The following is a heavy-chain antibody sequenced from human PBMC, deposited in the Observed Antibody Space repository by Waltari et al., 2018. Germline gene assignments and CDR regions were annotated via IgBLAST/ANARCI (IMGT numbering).Heavy chain of an antibody. CDR1: GYTFTSYG. CDR2: ISAYNGNT. Sequence: QVQLVQSGAEVKKPGASVKVSCKASGYTFTSYGISWVRQAPGHGLEWMVWISAYNGNTNYAQKLQGRVTMTTDTSTSTAYMELRSLRSDDTAVYYCARHGQGYSSSWSYYGMDVWGQGTTVTVSS. D-gene: IGHD6-13*01. V-gene: IGHV1-18*01. J-gene: IGHJ6*02. CDR3: ARHGQGYSSSWSYYGMDV.